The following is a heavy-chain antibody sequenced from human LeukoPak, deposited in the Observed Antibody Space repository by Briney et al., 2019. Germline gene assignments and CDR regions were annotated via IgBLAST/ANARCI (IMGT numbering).Heavy chain of an antibody. V-gene: IGHV4-61*01. Sequence: SETLSLTCTVSGGSVSSGSYYWSWIRQPPGKGLDWIGYIHYTGTTNYNPSLKSRVIISVDTSKNQFSLKLSSVTAASTALYYCRRTPLVVVTKGAFELWGQGTTFTVSS. CDR2: IHYTGTT. D-gene: IGHD3-22*01. CDR1: GGSVSSGSYY. J-gene: IGHJ3*01. CDR3: RRTPLVVVTKGAFEL.